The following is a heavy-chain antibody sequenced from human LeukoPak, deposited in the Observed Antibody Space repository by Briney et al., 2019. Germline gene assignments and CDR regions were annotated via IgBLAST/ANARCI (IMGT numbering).Heavy chain of an antibody. Sequence: GESLKISCKGSGYSFTSYWISWVRQMPGKGLEWMGRIDPSDSYTNYSPSFRGHVTISADKSISTAYLQWSSLKAPDTAMYYCASVSSSWYVNWFDPWGQGTLVTVSS. J-gene: IGHJ5*02. D-gene: IGHD6-13*01. CDR2: IDPSDSYT. CDR3: ASVSSSWYVNWFDP. CDR1: GYSFTSYW. V-gene: IGHV5-10-1*01.